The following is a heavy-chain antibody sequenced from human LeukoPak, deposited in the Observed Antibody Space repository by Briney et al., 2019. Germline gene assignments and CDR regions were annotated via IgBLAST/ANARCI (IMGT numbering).Heavy chain of an antibody. V-gene: IGHV3-30*18. D-gene: IGHD1-14*01. CDR3: AKDGKKWQEPLGS. Sequence: GGSLRLSCAASGFTFSSYGMHWVRQAPGKGLEWVAVISYDGSNKFYPDSVKGRFTISRDNSNLYLQMNSLRAEDTAVYHCAKDGKKWQEPLGSWGQGTLVIVSS. J-gene: IGHJ5*02. CDR2: ISYDGSNK. CDR1: GFTFSSYG.